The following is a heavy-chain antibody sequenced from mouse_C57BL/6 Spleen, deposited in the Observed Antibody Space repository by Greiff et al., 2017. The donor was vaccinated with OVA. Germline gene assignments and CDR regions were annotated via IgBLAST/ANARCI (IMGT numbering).Heavy chain of an antibody. Sequence: LQESGPELVKPGASVKISCKASGYAFSSSWMNWVKQRPGKGLEWIGRIYPGDGDTNYNGKFKGKATLTADKSSSTAYMQLSSLTSEDSAVYFCARWGDFHFDYWGQGTTLTVSS. D-gene: IGHD3-3*01. CDR3: ARWGDFHFDY. J-gene: IGHJ2*01. CDR1: GYAFSSSW. CDR2: IYPGDGDT. V-gene: IGHV1-82*01.